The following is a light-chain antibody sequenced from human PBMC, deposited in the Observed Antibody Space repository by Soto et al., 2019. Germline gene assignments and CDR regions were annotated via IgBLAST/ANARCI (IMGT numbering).Light chain of an antibody. CDR1: QGVGDR. Sequence: DIQVTPSPSSLSASVGDRVTITCRASQGVGDRLGWYQQKPGNAPKRLIYATSNLESGVPSRFSGSGSWTEFTLTISSLQPEDLATYYCLQHNSFPFAFGPGTKVDFK. V-gene: IGKV1-17*01. CDR3: LQHNSFPFA. J-gene: IGKJ3*01. CDR2: ATS.